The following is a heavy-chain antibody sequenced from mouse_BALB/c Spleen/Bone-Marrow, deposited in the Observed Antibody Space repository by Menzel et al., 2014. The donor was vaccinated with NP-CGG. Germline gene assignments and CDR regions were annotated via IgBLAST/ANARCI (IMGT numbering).Heavy chain of an antibody. CDR3: ARSEGIYYYCSSYALDY. CDR2: ISCYNGAT. V-gene: IGHV1S34*01. Sequence: LVKTGASVKISCKASDYSFTDYHMHWVKQTHGKSLEWIGYISCYNGATSYNQKFKGKATLTVDTSSSTAYMQFSSLTSEDSAVYYCARSEGIYYYCSSYALDYWGQGTSVTVSS. J-gene: IGHJ4*01. CDR1: DYSFTDYH. D-gene: IGHD1-1*01.